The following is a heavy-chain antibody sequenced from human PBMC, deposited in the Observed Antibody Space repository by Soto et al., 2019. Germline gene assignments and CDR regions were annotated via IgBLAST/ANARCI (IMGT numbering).Heavy chain of an antibody. J-gene: IGHJ6*03. Sequence: LILFYRDPGFTFSSYWMSSVLQAPVKKLEWVANIKQDGSEKYYVESGKGRFTISRENTKNSLYLQMNTLRAEDTAVYYCARLTVFPSYYSSMDVWGKGTTVTVYS. D-gene: IGHD4-4*01. CDR2: IKQDGSEK. V-gene: IGHV3-7*01. CDR1: GFTFSSYW. CDR3: ARLTVFPSYYSSMDV.